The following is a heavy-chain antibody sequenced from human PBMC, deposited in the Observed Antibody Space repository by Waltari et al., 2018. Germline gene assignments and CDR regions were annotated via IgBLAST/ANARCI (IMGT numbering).Heavy chain of an antibody. D-gene: IGHD2-2*01. Sequence: EVQLVESGGGLIQPGGSLRLSCAASGFTVSSNYMSWVRQAPGKGLGWVSVSYSGGSTYYADSVKGRFTISRDNSKNTLYLQMNSLRAEDTAVYYCARDEVPARSYGMDVWGQGTTVTVSS. CDR1: GFTVSSNY. J-gene: IGHJ6*02. V-gene: IGHV3-53*01. CDR2: SYSGGST. CDR3: ARDEVPARSYGMDV.